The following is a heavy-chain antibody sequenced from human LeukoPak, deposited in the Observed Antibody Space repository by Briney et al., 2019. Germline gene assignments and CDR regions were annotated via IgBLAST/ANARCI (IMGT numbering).Heavy chain of an antibody. V-gene: IGHV3-23*01. Sequence: QLWGVLRLSCAASGFTFSSYAMSWVRQAPGKGLEWVSAISGSGGSTYYADSVKGRFTISRDNSKNTLYLQMNSLRAEDTAVYYCAKDLAYYDSTVFDYWGQGTLVTVSS. CDR3: AKDLAYYDSTVFDY. CDR1: GFTFSSYA. J-gene: IGHJ4*02. CDR2: ISGSGGST. D-gene: IGHD3-22*01.